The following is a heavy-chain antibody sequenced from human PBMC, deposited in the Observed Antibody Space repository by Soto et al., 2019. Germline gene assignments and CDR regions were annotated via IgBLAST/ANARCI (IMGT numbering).Heavy chain of an antibody. CDR3: ANANLPYCISTSCYPWFDP. V-gene: IGHV1-69*13. CDR2: IIPIFGTA. D-gene: IGHD2-2*01. Sequence: ASVKVSCEASGYTFTSYGISWVRQAPGQGLEWMGGIIPIFGTANYAQKFQGRVTITADESTSTAYMELSSLRSEDTAVYYCANANLPYCISTSCYPWFDPWGQGTLVTVSS. J-gene: IGHJ5*02. CDR1: GYTFTSYG.